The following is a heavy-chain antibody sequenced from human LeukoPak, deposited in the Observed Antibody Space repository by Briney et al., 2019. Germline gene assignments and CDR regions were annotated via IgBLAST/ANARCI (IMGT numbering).Heavy chain of an antibody. J-gene: IGHJ4*02. CDR3: ARGLGDGDLDY. CDR1: GFTFSSYG. V-gene: IGHV3-33*01. CDR2: IWYDGSNK. D-gene: IGHD4-17*01. Sequence: GGSLRLSCAASGFTFSSYGIDWGRQAPGKWLEWVAVIWYDGSNKYYADSVNGRFPISRDNSKNTVYLQMNSLRAEDTAVYYCARGLGDGDLDYWGQGTLVTVSS.